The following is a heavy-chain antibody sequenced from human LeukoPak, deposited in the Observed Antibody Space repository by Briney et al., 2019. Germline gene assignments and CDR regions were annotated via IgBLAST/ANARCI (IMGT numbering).Heavy chain of an antibody. V-gene: IGHV1-69*05. CDR3: ARDNPPALYSSGWYGNQGDY. D-gene: IGHD6-19*01. CDR1: GGTFSSYA. CDR2: IIPIFGTG. Sequence: SVKISCKASGGTFSSYAISWVRQAPGQGLEWMGRIIPIFGTGNYAQKFQDRVTITTDESTSTVYMELSSLRSEDTAVYYCARDNPPALYSSGWYGNQGDYWGQGTLVTVSS. J-gene: IGHJ4*02.